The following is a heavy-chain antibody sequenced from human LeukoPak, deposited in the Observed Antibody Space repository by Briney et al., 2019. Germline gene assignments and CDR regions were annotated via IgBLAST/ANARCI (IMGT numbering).Heavy chain of an antibody. J-gene: IGHJ5*02. CDR1: GGSIKSNNW. Sequence: SETLSLTCAVSGGSIKSNNWWSWVRQPPGKGLEWIGEINHSGSTNYNPSLKSRVTISVDTSKNQFSLKLSSVTAADTAVYYCARRVIVVVPAATNNWFDPWGQGTLVTVSS. D-gene: IGHD2-2*01. CDR2: INHSGST. V-gene: IGHV4-4*02. CDR3: ARRVIVVVPAATNNWFDP.